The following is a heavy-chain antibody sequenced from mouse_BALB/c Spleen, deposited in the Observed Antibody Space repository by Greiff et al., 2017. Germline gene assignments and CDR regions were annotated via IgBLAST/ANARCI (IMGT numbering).Heavy chain of an antibody. Sequence: VQLQQSGPELVKPGASVKISCKASGYSFTGYFMNWVMQSHGKSLEWIGRINPYNGDTFYNQKFKGKATLTVDKSSSTAHMELRSLASEDSAVYYCARKGWGYDGFAYWGQGTLVTVSA. D-gene: IGHD2-2*01. CDR3: ARKGWGYDGFAY. J-gene: IGHJ3*01. V-gene: IGHV1-20*02. CDR1: GYSFTGYF. CDR2: INPYNGDT.